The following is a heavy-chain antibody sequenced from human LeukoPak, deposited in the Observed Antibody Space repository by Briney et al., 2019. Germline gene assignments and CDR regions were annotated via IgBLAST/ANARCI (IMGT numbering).Heavy chain of an antibody. CDR2: IHYTGSA. CDR1: GGSISTCSYY. CDR3: ARQISTRPEYFQE. Sequence: SETLSLTCTVSGGSISTCSYYWGWIRQTPGKRLEWTGSIHYTGSAFYNPSLQSRVTISVDTSKKQFSLRLSSVTAADMGVYYCARQISTRPEYFQEWGQGTLVSVSS. V-gene: IGHV4-39*01. D-gene: IGHD6-6*01. J-gene: IGHJ1*01.